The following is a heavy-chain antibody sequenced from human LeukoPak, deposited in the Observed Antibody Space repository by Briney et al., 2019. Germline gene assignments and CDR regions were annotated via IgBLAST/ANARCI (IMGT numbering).Heavy chain of an antibody. Sequence: GGSLRLSCAASGFTFSSYSMNWVRQAPGKGLEWVSYISSSSSTIYYADSVKGRFTISRDNSKNTLYLQMNSLRAEDTAVYYCAKDHLYSGYDPSHDYWGQGTLVTVSS. D-gene: IGHD5-12*01. CDR1: GFTFSSYS. V-gene: IGHV3-48*01. CDR3: AKDHLYSGYDPSHDY. CDR2: ISSSSSTI. J-gene: IGHJ4*02.